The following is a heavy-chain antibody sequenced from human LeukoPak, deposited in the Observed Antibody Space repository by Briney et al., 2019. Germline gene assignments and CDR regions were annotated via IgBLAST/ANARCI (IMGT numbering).Heavy chain of an antibody. CDR2: INEGGST. V-gene: IGHV4-34*01. CDR1: GGSFSDYF. CDR3: ARFSKITRGDWGDAFDI. D-gene: IGHD2-21*01. J-gene: IGHJ3*02. Sequence: SDTLSLTCSVYGGSFSDYFWGWIRQAPGEGLEWIGEINEGGSTNYNPAFMTRVVVTVDRSKNDFSLTMNFVTAADPAVYYCARFSKITRGDWGDAFDIWGQGTTVIVSS.